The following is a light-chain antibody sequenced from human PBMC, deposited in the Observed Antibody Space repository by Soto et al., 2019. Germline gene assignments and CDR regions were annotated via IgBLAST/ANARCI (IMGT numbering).Light chain of an antibody. Sequence: DIVMTQSPDSLAVSLGERATINCRSSQTLLYSSNNKNYLAWYQHKAGQPPKLLIYWASNRESGVPDRFSGRGSGTDFTLTISSLQAEDAAVYYCQQYYSNPPTFGQGTKLEIK. CDR2: WAS. CDR1: QTLLYSSNNKNY. V-gene: IGKV4-1*01. J-gene: IGKJ2*01. CDR3: QQYYSNPPT.